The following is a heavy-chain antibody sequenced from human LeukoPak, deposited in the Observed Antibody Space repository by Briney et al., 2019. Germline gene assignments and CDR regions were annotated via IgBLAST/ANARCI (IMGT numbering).Heavy chain of an antibody. D-gene: IGHD3-10*01. V-gene: IGHV3-64*01. CDR3: ARGGGYYGSGSYQNFDY. Sequence: GGSLRLSCAASGFIFSSYAMHWVRQAPGKGLEYVSGISSNGGSTYYANSVKGRFTFSRDNSKNTLYLQMGSLRAEDMAVYYCARGGGYYGSGSYQNFDYWGQGTLVTVSS. CDR1: GFIFSSYA. J-gene: IGHJ4*02. CDR2: ISSNGGST.